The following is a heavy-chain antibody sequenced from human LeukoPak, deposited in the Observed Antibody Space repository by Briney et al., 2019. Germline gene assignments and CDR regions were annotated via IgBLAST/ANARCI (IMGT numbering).Heavy chain of an antibody. Sequence: GGSLRLSCAASGFTFNNYAMSWVRQAPGKGLEWVSAISASGGSTYYADSVKGRFTISRDNSKNTLYLQMNTLRAEDTAVYFCAKGVVVAGSRDRYFDLWGRGTLVTVSS. J-gene: IGHJ2*01. CDR2: ISASGGST. V-gene: IGHV3-23*01. CDR3: AKGVVVAGSRDRYFDL. D-gene: IGHD2-15*01. CDR1: GFTFNNYA.